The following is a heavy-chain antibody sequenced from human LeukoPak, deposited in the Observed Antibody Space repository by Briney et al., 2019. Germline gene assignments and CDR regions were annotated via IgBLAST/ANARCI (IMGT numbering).Heavy chain of an antibody. J-gene: IGHJ3*01. Sequence: GGSLRLSCAASGFTFSIYWMSWVRQAPGKGLEWVANINQDGSQKYYVDSVKGRFTISRDNAKNSFFLQMSSLRAEDTSVYYCLAGDWGAGDSFDFWGRGTMVTVSS. CDR2: INQDGSQK. V-gene: IGHV3-7*01. CDR1: GFTFSIYW. CDR3: LAGDWGAGDSFDF. D-gene: IGHD2-21*02.